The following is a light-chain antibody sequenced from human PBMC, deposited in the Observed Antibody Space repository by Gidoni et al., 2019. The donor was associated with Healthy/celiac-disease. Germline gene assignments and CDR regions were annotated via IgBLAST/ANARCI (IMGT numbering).Light chain of an antibody. Sequence: EIVLTQSPGTLSLSPGERATLSCRASQSVSSSYLAWYQQKPGQAPRLLIYGASSRATGPPDRFSGSGSGTDFTLTISRLEPEDFAVYYCQQYGSSRWTFGQGTKVEIK. V-gene: IGKV3-20*01. J-gene: IGKJ1*01. CDR1: QSVSSSY. CDR2: GAS. CDR3: QQYGSSRWT.